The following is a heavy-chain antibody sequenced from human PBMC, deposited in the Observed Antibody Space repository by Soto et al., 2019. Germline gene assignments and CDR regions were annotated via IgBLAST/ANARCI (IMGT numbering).Heavy chain of an antibody. D-gene: IGHD1-1*01. J-gene: IGHJ6*02. CDR3: ARSTGYYYYYGVDV. CDR2: IDWDNNK. Sequence: SGATLVNPTHTLTLTCTVSGFSVSTSGMCVSWIRQPPGKALEWLALIDWDNNKYYSTSLKTRLTISKDTSKNQVVLTMTNVDPVDLATYYCARSTGYYYYYGVDVWGQGTTVTVSS. CDR1: GFSVSTSGMC. V-gene: IGHV2-70*13.